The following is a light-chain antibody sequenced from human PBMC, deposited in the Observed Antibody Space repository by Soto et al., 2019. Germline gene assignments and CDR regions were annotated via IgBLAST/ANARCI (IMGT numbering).Light chain of an antibody. CDR1: QSVSSN. J-gene: IGKJ1*01. CDR3: QQYNNWPPWT. V-gene: IGKV3-15*01. CDR2: GAS. Sequence: EIVMTQSPATLSVSPGERATLSCRASQSVSSNLAWYQQKPGQAPTLLIYGASTSPTGSPARFSGSGSGTEYTLTISSLQSEDFAVYYCQQYNNWPPWTFGQGTKVEIK.